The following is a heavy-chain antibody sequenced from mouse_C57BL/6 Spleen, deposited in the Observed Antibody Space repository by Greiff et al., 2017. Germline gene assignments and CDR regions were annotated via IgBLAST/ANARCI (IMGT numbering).Heavy chain of an antibody. CDR1: GYTFTDYY. D-gene: IGHD1-1*02. CDR2: INPNNGGT. V-gene: IGHV1-26*01. CDR3: ARYGTMVHYFDY. J-gene: IGHJ2*01. Sequence: VQLQQSGPELVKPGASVKISCKASGYTFTDYYMNWVKQSHGKSLEWIGDINPNNGGTSYNQKFKGKATLTVDKSSSTAYMELRSLTSEDSAVXYCARYGTMVHYFDYWGQGTTLTVSS.